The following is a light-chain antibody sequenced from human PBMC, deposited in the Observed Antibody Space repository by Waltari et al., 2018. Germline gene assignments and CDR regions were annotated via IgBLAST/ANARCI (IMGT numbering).Light chain of an antibody. CDR2: GAS. Sequence: DIVLTQPPGTLSLSPRERPTLSCRASQSVSRSLAWYQQKPGQAPRLLIYGASSRATGVPDRFSGSGSGTDFSLTISRLEPEDVAVYYCQHYVRVPVSFGQGTKVEIK. J-gene: IGKJ1*01. CDR3: QHYVRVPVS. CDR1: QSVSRS. V-gene: IGKV3-20*01.